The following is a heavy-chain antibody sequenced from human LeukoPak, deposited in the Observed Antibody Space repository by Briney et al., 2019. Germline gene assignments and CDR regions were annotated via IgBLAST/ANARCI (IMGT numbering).Heavy chain of an antibody. CDR3: ARDSYDSSLDY. D-gene: IGHD3-22*01. J-gene: IGHJ4*02. V-gene: IGHV3-74*01. Sequence: GGSLRLSCAASGFTFSSYAMHWVRQAPGKGLVWVSRINSDGSSTSYADSVKGRFTISRDNAKNTLYLQMNSLRAEDTAVYYCARDSYDSSLDYWGQGTLVTVSS. CDR1: GFTFSSYA. CDR2: INSDGSST.